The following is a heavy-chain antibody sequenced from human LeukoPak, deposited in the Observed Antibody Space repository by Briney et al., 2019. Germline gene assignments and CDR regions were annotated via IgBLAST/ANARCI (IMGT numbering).Heavy chain of an antibody. CDR3: ARVYSYGYDPYYYYYMDV. Sequence: SETLSLTCAVYGGSFSGYYWSWIRQPPGKGLEWIGEINHSGSTNYNPSLKSRVTISVDTSENQFSLKLSSVTAADTAVYYCARVYSYGYDPYYYYYMDVWGKGTTVTVSS. V-gene: IGHV4-34*01. CDR1: GGSFSGYY. CDR2: INHSGST. J-gene: IGHJ6*03. D-gene: IGHD5-18*01.